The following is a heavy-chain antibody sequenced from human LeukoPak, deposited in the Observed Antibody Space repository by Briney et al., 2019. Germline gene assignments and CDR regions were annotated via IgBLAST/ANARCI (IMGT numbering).Heavy chain of an antibody. Sequence: GGSLRLSCAASGFTFSTYAMSWVRQAPGKGLEWVSGISNGGGRTDYADSVKGRFTISRDNSKNTLYLQMNSLRAEDAAIYYCAKDRSYDSSGYYGPDYWGQGTLVTVSS. CDR2: ISNGGGRT. CDR1: GFTFSTYA. D-gene: IGHD3-22*01. J-gene: IGHJ4*02. V-gene: IGHV3-23*01. CDR3: AKDRSYDSSGYYGPDY.